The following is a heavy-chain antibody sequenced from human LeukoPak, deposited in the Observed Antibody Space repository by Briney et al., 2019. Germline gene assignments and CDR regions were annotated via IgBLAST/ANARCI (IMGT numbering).Heavy chain of an antibody. J-gene: IGHJ4*02. V-gene: IGHV3-30*18. Sequence: PGGSLRLSCAASGFTFSSYGMHWVRQAPGKGLEWVAVISYDGSNKYYADSVKGRFTISRDNSKNTLYLQMNSLRAEDTAVYYCAKRRYSYCYVDYWGQGTLVTVSS. CDR2: ISYDGSNK. D-gene: IGHD5-18*01. CDR1: GFTFSSYG. CDR3: AKRRYSYCYVDY.